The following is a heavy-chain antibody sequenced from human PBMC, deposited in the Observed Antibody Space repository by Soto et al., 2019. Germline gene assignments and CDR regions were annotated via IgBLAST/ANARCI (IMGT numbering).Heavy chain of an antibody. CDR2: IYHSGNT. CDR1: GYSITSGYY. CDR3: AREGGTYCSGGSCYSDYYYYTMDV. V-gene: IGHV4-38-2*02. D-gene: IGHD2-15*01. J-gene: IGHJ6*02. Sequence: PSETLSLTGAVSGYSITSGYYWGWIRQPPGKGLEWIGSIYHSGNTYYNPSLKSRVTMSVDTSKNQFSLRLSSVTAADTAVYYCAREGGTYCSGGSCYSDYYYYTMDVWGQGTTVTVSS.